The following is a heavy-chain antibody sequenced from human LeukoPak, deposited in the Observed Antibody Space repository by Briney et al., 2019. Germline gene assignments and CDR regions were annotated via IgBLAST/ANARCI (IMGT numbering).Heavy chain of an antibody. CDR3: ARDYTMVRGVIDY. V-gene: IGHV3-74*01. Sequence: GGSLRLSCVASEFTFSSYWMNWVRQAPGKGLVWVSRINSDGSSTSYADSVKGRFTISRDNAKNTLYLQMNSLRAEDTAVHYCARDYTMVRGVIDYWGQGILVTVSS. J-gene: IGHJ4*02. D-gene: IGHD3-10*01. CDR1: EFTFSSYW. CDR2: INSDGSST.